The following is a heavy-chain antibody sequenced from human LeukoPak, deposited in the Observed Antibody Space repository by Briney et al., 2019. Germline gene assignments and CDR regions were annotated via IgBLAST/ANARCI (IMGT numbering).Heavy chain of an antibody. CDR3: ATSRSLDY. J-gene: IGHJ4*02. V-gene: IGHV3-7*01. CDR2: IKEDESDE. Sequence: GGSLRLSCEASGFTFSSYWMSWVRQAPGKGLEWVAHIKEDESDEYYVDSVRGRFTASRDNAKNSLYLQMNSLRVEDTAVYYCATSRSLDYWGQGTLVTVSS. CDR1: GFTFSSYW.